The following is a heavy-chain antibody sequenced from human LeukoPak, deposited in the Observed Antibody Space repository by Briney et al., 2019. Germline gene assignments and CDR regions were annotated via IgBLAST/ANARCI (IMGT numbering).Heavy chain of an antibody. D-gene: IGHD4-23*01. CDR3: ARGRPHGNDY. J-gene: IGHJ4*02. V-gene: IGHV3-74*01. CDR2: LASDGSST. Sequence: PGGSLRLSCAASGFTFSSYWMNWVRQASGKGLVWVSRLASDGSSTTYADSVKGRFSISRDNAKNTLYLQMNSLRVEDTAVYYCARGRPHGNDYWGQGTLVTVSS. CDR1: GFTFSSYW.